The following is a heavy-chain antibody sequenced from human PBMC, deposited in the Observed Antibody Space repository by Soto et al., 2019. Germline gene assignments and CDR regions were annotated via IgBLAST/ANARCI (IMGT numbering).Heavy chain of an antibody. Sequence: QVHLQESGPGLVKPSETLSLTCSVSGRSMSSNYWSWIRQSPDKGLEWLGYVFYGGTDYNPSLEGRVSMSVETSKSQFSLKLTSVTAADTAVYYGASYRGAFNFDHWGQGLLVTVSS. D-gene: IGHD4-4*01. CDR1: GRSMSSNY. J-gene: IGHJ4*02. V-gene: IGHV4-59*01. CDR2: VFYGGT. CDR3: ASYRGAFNFDH.